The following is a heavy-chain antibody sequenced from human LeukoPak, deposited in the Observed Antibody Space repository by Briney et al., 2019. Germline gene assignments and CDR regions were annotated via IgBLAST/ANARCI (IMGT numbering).Heavy chain of an antibody. V-gene: IGHV3-7*01. CDR1: GFTFSTYW. CDR2: IKEDGGEQ. J-gene: IGHJ4*02. D-gene: IGHD6-19*01. CDR3: ARDRAVAGLFDN. Sequence: PGGSLRLSCAASGFTFSTYWMTWVRQTPGKGLEWVANIKEDGGEQNYVDSVESRFTISRDNTKNSVFLQMNSLRVEDTAVYYCARDRAVAGLFDNWGQGTLVTVSS.